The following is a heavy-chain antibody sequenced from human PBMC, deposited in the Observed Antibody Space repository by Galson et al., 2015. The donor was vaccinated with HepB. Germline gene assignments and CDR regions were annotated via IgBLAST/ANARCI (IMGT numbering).Heavy chain of an antibody. CDR1: GFTFSSYG. J-gene: IGHJ6*02. CDR2: IRYDGSNK. V-gene: IGHV3-30*02. Sequence: SLRLSCAASGFTFSSYGMHWVRQAPGRGLEWVAFIRYDGSNKYYADSVKGRFTISRDNSKNTLYLQMNSLRAEDTAVDYSRVGAITTDYYYYYGMDVWGQGTTVTVSS. D-gene: IGHD1-26*01. CDR3: RVGAITTDYYYYYGMDV.